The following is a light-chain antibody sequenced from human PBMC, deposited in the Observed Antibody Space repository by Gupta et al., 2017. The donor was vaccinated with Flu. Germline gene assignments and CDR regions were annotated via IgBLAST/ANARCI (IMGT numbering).Light chain of an antibody. V-gene: IGKV1-5*03. Sequence: DIQVTQFPSILSAYVGDTVTITCRASQKINIWMAWYQQKPGKVPKLLIYEAFRLASGVPSRFSGSGSGTEFTLTINNLQPDDFATYYCQQVHEYSTFGLGTKVVIK. J-gene: IGKJ1*01. CDR2: EAF. CDR3: QQVHEYST. CDR1: QKINIW.